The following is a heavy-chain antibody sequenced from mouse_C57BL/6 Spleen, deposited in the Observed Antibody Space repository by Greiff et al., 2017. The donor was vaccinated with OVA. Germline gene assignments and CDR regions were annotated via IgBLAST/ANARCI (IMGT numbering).Heavy chain of an antibody. Sequence: EVKLMESGGGLVQPGGSLKLSCAASGIDFSRYWMSWVRRAPGKGLEWIGEINPDSSTINYAPSLKDKFIISRDNAKNTLYLQMSKVRSEDTALYYCARLGGNYGIRYYYAMDYWGQGTSVTVSS. D-gene: IGHD2-1*01. CDR3: ARLGGNYGIRYYYAMDY. CDR1: GIDFSRYW. V-gene: IGHV4-1*01. J-gene: IGHJ4*01. CDR2: INPDSSTI.